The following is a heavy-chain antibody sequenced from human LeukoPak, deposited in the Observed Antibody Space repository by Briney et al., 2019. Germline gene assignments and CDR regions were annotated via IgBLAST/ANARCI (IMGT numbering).Heavy chain of an antibody. CDR2: ISGSGGTT. D-gene: IGHD3-10*01. V-gene: IGHV3-23*01. CDR1: GFTFSSSA. Sequence: PGGSLRLSCAASGFTFSSSAMSWVRQAPGKGLEWVSGISGSGGTTHYADSVKGRFTVSRDNSKNTLFLQMNSLRAEDTAIYYCARGRELLWFGELSDKTGGGQGTLVTVSS. J-gene: IGHJ4*02. CDR3: ARGRELLWFGELSDKTG.